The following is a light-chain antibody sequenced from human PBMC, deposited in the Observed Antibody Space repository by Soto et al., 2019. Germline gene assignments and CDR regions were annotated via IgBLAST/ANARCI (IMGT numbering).Light chain of an antibody. V-gene: IGKV1-39*01. CDR1: QTINNY. J-gene: IGKJ3*01. CDR2: AAS. CDR3: QQSYTTLSS. Sequence: DIQMTQSPSSLSASVGDRVTITCRASQTINNYLNWYQQKPGKAPKLLIYAASSLQSGVPSRFSGSGSWTDFTLTISSLQPEDFATYYCQQSYTTLSSFGPGPKVDIK.